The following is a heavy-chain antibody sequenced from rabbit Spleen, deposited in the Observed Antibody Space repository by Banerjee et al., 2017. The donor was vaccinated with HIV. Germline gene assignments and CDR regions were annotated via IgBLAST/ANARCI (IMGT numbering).Heavy chain of an antibody. V-gene: IGHV1S40*01. D-gene: IGHD6-1*01. CDR1: GFSLRSGYD. Sequence: QSLEESGGDLVKPEGSLTLTCKASGFSLRSGYDMCWVGQAPGKGRGWIACISAVSSGSPYYASWAKGRFTISKTSSTTVTLQMTSLTAADTATYFCAREVLYAAYAGFGDATIYYFDLWGPGTLVTVS. J-gene: IGHJ4*01. CDR3: AREVLYAAYAGFGDATIYYFDL. CDR2: ISAVSSGSP.